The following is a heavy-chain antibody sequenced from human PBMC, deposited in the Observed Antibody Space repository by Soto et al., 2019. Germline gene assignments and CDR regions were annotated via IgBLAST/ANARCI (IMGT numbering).Heavy chain of an antibody. CDR3: ARLGSGWQGEY. CDR2: ISYDGSNK. J-gene: IGHJ4*02. CDR1: GFTFSSYA. V-gene: IGHV3-30-3*01. D-gene: IGHD6-19*01. Sequence: QVQLVESGGGVVQPGRSLRLSCAASGFTFSSYAMHWVRQAPGKGLEWVAVISYDGSNKYYADSVKGRFTISRDNSKNTVYLQMNSLRAEDTAVYYCARLGSGWQGEYWGQGNLVTVSS.